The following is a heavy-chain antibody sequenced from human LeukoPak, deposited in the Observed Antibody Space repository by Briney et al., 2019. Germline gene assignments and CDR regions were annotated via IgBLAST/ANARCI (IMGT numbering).Heavy chain of an antibody. J-gene: IGHJ4*02. V-gene: IGHV4-39*01. CDR3: ASQLCPLAVSGFDY. Sequence: ASETLSLTCTVSGGSISSSTYYWGWLRQPPGKGLERIGNICYSASTYYNPSLKRRVTISVDTSKNQFSLKLSSVTAADTAVYYCASQLCPLAVSGFDYWGQGTLVTVSS. D-gene: IGHD6-19*01. CDR1: GGSISSSTYY. CDR2: ICYSAST.